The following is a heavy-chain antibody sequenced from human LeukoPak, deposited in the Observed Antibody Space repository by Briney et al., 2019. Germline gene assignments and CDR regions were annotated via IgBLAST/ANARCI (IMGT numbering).Heavy chain of an antibody. CDR2: IYHSGST. Sequence: SETLSLTCTVSGGSISSYYWSWIRQPPGKGLEWIGYIYHSGSTNYNPSLKSRVTISVDTSKNQFSLKLSSVTAADTAVYYCARDLRRRVTAIGYGPREYYYYMDVWGKGTTVTISS. CDR1: GGSISSYY. J-gene: IGHJ6*03. V-gene: IGHV4-59*01. D-gene: IGHD2-21*02. CDR3: ARDLRRRVTAIGYGPREYYYYMDV.